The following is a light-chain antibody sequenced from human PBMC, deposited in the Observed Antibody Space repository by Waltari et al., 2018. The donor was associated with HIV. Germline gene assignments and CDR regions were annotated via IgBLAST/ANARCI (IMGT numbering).Light chain of an antibody. V-gene: IGLV6-57*03. CDR2: EDK. CDR1: SGSIASNF. CDR3: QSYDSSNHVV. J-gene: IGLJ2*01. Sequence: NFMLTQAHSVSASPGKTVTISCTRSSGSIASNFVQWYQQRPGSAPTIVIYEDKERPSGVPDRFSGSIDSSSNSASLTISGLKTEDEADYYCQSYDSSNHVVFGGGTKLTVL.